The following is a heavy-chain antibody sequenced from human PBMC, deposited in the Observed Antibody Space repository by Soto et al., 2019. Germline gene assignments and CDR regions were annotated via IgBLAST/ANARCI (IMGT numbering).Heavy chain of an antibody. CDR3: ARPSLSYYYHGLDV. J-gene: IGHJ6*02. CDR2: IYSTGST. CDR1: GGSVNSENW. D-gene: IGHD3-16*01. V-gene: IGHV4-4*02. Sequence: PSETLSLTCAVSGGSVNSENWWTWLRQSPGKGLEWIGDIYSTGSTNYSPSLKSRVTILMDKSRNQFSLILASVIAADTAVYYCARPSLSYYYHGLDVWGQGITVTVSS.